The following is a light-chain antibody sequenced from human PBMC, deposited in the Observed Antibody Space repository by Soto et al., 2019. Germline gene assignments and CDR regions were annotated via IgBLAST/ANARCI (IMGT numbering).Light chain of an antibody. J-gene: IGKJ1*01. V-gene: IGKV1-9*01. Sequence: DIQLTQSPSFLSASVGDRVTITCRASQGIAGSLAWYQQKPGKPPKLLIYAESTLQSGVPSRFRGSVSGTRGTLTISSLQPEDFATYYCQQYNNWPPVTFGQGTKVDIK. CDR3: QQYNNWPPVT. CDR1: QGIAGS. CDR2: AES.